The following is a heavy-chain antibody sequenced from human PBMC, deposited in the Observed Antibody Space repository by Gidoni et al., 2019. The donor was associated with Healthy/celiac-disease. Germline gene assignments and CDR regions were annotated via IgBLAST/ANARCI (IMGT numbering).Heavy chain of an antibody. Sequence: HVQLQASGPGPVKPSETLSLTCTVSGGSISSSYWSWIRQPPGTGLEWIGYIYYSGSTNYNPSLKSRVTISVDTSKNQFSLKLSSVTAADTAVYYCARGDYFDYWGQGTLVTVSS. CDR1: GGSISSSY. CDR3: ARGDYFDY. CDR2: IYYSGST. J-gene: IGHJ4*02. V-gene: IGHV4-59*01.